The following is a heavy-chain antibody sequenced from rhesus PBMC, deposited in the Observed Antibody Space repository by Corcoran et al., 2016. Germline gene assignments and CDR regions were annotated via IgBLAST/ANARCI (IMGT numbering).Heavy chain of an antibody. CDR2: IVGSGRRT. J-gene: IGHJ2*01. CDR3: ASGNWYFDL. CDR1: GGSLSSSY. D-gene: IGHD1-44*01. V-gene: IGHV4-169*01. Sequence: LQLQESGPGLVTPSETLSVTCAVSGGSLSSSYWSWIRPAPGTGLELIGDIVGSGRRTNSNPSLNSRVTLSVDTSENQRPRKLSPATPADTAVYYCASGNWYFDLWGPGTPITIAS.